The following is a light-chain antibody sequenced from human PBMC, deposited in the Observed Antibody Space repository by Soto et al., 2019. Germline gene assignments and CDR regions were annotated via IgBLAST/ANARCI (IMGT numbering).Light chain of an antibody. J-gene: IGLJ1*01. CDR3: SSFTSTSTYV. V-gene: IGLV2-14*01. CDR2: EVN. CDR1: RSDVGGYNL. Sequence: QSALTQPAAVSGSPGQSITIYCTGTRSDVGGYNLVSWYQQHPGKAPKLMIYEVNNRPSGVSNRFSGSKSGNTASLTISGLQAEDEADYYCSSFTSTSTYVFGTGTKVTVL.